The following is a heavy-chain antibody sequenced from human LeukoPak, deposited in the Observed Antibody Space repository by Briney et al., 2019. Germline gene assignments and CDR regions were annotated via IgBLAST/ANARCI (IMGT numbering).Heavy chain of an antibody. CDR2: TSTSGSTI. CDR1: AFTFSDYY. CDR3: ARSRVTHTNWFDP. D-gene: IGHD4-17*01. V-gene: IGHV3-11*01. J-gene: IGHJ5*02. Sequence: GRSLRLSCAASAFTFSDYYMSWVSQAPGRWLEWVSYTSTSGSTIYYADSVEGRLTISRDNAKNSVFVQMNSLRGEDTSLYYCARSRVTHTNWFDPWGQGTLVTVSS.